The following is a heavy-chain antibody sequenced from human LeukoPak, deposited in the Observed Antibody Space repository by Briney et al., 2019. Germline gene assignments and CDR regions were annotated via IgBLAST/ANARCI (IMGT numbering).Heavy chain of an antibody. D-gene: IGHD3-3*01. CDR3: ARVLTYYDFWSGYYSGCWFDP. J-gene: IGHJ5*02. CDR1: GFTFSSYW. CDR2: IKQDGSEK. Sequence: SGGSLRLSCAASGFTFSSYWMSWVRQAPGKGLEWVVNIKQDGSEKYYVDSVKGRFTISRDNAKNSLYLQMNSLRAEDTAVYYCARVLTYYDFWSGYYSGCWFDPWGQGTPVTVSS. V-gene: IGHV3-7*01.